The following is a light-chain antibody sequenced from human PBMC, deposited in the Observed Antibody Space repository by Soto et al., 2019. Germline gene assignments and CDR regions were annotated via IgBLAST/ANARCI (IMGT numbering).Light chain of an antibody. CDR3: QQSYRTPQVP. Sequence: DIQMTQSPSSLSASVGDRVTITCRASQSISSYLNWYQQKPGKAPKLLIYAASSLQSGVPSRFXGSESRTDFTLTISSLQPADFATYSCQQSYRTPQVPFGQGTRLEI. J-gene: IGKJ5*01. CDR1: QSISSY. CDR2: AAS. V-gene: IGKV1-39*01.